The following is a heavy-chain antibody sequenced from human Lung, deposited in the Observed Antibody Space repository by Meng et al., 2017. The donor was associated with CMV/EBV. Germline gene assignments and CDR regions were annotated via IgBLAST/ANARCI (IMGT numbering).Heavy chain of an antibody. J-gene: IGHJ6*02. CDR1: GFTFSNAW. D-gene: IGHD2-2*01. V-gene: IGHV3-15*01. CDR2: IKSKTDGGTT. Sequence: SCAASGFTFSNAWMSWVRQAPGKGLEWVGRIKSKTDGGTTDYAAPVKGRFTISRDDSKNTLYLQMNRLKTEDTAVYYCTTGRIYCSSTSCHWGGMDVWXQGTXVNGAS. CDR3: TTGRIYCSSTSCHWGGMDV.